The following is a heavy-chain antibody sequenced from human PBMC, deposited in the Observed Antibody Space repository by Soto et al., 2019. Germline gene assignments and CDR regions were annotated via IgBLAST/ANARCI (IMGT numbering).Heavy chain of an antibody. CDR1: GFTFSSYS. D-gene: IGHD3-16*01. CDR3: ARDREMITFGGADTFDD. CDR2: ISSSSSTL. V-gene: IGHV3-48*01. Sequence: TGGSLRLSCAASGFTFSSYSMNWVRQAPGKGLEWVSYISSSSSTLYYADSVKGRFTISRDNAKNSLYLQMNSLRAEDTAVYYCARDREMITFGGADTFDDWGKGTLVTVAS. J-gene: IGHJ4*02.